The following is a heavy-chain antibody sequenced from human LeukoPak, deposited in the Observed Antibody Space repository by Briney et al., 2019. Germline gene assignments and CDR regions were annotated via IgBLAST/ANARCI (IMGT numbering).Heavy chain of an antibody. J-gene: IGHJ5*02. D-gene: IGHD4-11*01. Sequence: ASVKVSCKASGYSFSSYDINWVRQATGQGLEWMGWMNPNSGNKGYAQKFQGRVSLTRNTSISTAYMEMGSLTSEDTAVYYCVRGRATVTTHWFDPWGQGTLVTVSS. CDR3: VRGRATVTTHWFDP. CDR1: GYSFSSYD. CDR2: MNPNSGNK. V-gene: IGHV1-8*03.